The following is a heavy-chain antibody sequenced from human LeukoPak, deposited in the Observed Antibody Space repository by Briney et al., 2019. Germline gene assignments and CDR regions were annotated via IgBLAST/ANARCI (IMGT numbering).Heavy chain of an antibody. J-gene: IGHJ4*02. Sequence: PSETLSLTCAVYGGSFSGYYWSWIRQPPGKGLEWIGYIYYSGSTNYNPSLKSRVTISVDTSKNQFSLNLTSVTAADTAVYYCAKEAKYYDILIGYYRSFYYFDYWGQGTLVTVSS. CDR1: GGSFSGYY. CDR3: AKEAKYYDILIGYYRSFYYFDY. V-gene: IGHV4-34*11. D-gene: IGHD3-9*01. CDR2: IYYSGST.